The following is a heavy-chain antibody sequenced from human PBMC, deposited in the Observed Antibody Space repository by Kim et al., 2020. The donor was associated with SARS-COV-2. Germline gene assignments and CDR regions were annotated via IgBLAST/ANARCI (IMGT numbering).Heavy chain of an antibody. CDR3: VTGGSGSYYIDGWANWFDP. J-gene: IGHJ5*02. D-gene: IGHD3-10*01. CDR2: MNPNSGNT. Sequence: ASVKVSCKASGYTFTSYDINWVRQATGQGLEWMGWMNPNSGNTGYAQKFQGRVTMTRNTSISTAYMELSSLRSEDTAVYYCVTGGSGSYYIDGWANWFDPWGQGTLVTVSS. CDR1: GYTFTSYD. V-gene: IGHV1-8*01.